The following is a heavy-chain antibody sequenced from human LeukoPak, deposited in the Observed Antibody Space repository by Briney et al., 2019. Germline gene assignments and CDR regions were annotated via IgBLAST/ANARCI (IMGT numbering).Heavy chain of an antibody. Sequence: PSETLSLTCTVSGGSISSYYWSWIRQPPGKGLEWIGYIYTSGSTNYNPSLKSRVTISVDTSKNQFSLKLSSVTAADTAVYYFARHEDYYDSMESWGQGTLVTVSS. CDR1: GGSISSYY. CDR2: IYTSGST. D-gene: IGHD3-22*01. CDR3: ARHEDYYDSMES. V-gene: IGHV4-4*09. J-gene: IGHJ4*02.